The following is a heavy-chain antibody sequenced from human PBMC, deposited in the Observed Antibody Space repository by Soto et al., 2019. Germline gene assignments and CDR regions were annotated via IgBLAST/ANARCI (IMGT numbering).Heavy chain of an antibody. CDR3: TARDTAMVKTAGY. V-gene: IGHV3-7*01. CDR2: VKQDGSEE. J-gene: IGHJ4*02. CDR1: GYSISTYW. D-gene: IGHD5-18*01. Sequence: EVQLVESGGGLVQPGGSLRLSCAASGYSISTYWMSWVRQAPGKGLEWVANVKQDGSEEYYVDSVKGRFTISRDNAKHSLYLQMNSLRAEDTAVYYCTARDTAMVKTAGYWGQGTLVTVSS.